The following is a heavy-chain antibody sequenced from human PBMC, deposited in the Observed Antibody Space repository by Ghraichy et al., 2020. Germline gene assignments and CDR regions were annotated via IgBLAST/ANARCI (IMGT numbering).Heavy chain of an antibody. Sequence: LSLTCAASGFTFDDYAMHWVRQAPGKGLEWVSGISWNSGSIGYVDSVKGRFTISRDNAKNSLYLQMNSLRAEDTALYYCAKDSKRYCTNGVCPCGMDVWGQGTTVTVSS. CDR2: ISWNSGSI. V-gene: IGHV3-9*01. CDR3: AKDSKRYCTNGVCPCGMDV. CDR1: GFTFDDYA. J-gene: IGHJ6*02. D-gene: IGHD2-8*01.